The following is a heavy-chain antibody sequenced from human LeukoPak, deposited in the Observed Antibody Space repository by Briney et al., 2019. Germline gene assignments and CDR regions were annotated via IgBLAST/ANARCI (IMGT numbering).Heavy chain of an antibody. Sequence: GASVKVSCKASGFTFNNYRFTWVRQVPGQWLEWVGWISGNNGNRNYAQKLQGRVTMTTDTSTSTGYMELRSLTFDDTAVYYCASAHQLPHDAFDVWGQGTVVTVSS. CDR2: ISGNNGNR. J-gene: IGHJ3*01. D-gene: IGHD1-1*01. V-gene: IGHV1-18*04. CDR3: ASAHQLPHDAFDV. CDR1: GFTFNNYR.